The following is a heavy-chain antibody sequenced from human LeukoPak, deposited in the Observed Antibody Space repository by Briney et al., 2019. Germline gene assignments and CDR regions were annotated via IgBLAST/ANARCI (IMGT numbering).Heavy chain of an antibody. Sequence: PGGSLRRSCEASGFTFRIYWMSWVRQAPGKGLEWVANIKHDGSEKYYVDSVKGRFTISRDNAKNSLNLQMNSLRAEDTAVYYCARDYFYPMDVWGQGTTVTVSS. V-gene: IGHV3-7*04. J-gene: IGHJ6*02. CDR2: IKHDGSEK. CDR1: GFTFRIYW. CDR3: ARDYFYPMDV.